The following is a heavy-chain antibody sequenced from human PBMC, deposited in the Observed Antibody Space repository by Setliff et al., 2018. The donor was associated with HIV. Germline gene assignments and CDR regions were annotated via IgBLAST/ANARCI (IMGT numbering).Heavy chain of an antibody. Sequence: SETLSLTCAVYGASFSGYYWSWIRQPPGKGLEWIGEINLSRSTDYNPSLKSRVTISIDTSKNQFSLNLTSVTAADAAVYYCASRVYYYDSSGYLREEGFDPWGQGTLVTVSS. CDR3: ASRVYYYDSSGYLREEGFDP. D-gene: IGHD3-22*01. CDR2: INLSRST. CDR1: GASFSGYY. V-gene: IGHV4-34*01. J-gene: IGHJ5*02.